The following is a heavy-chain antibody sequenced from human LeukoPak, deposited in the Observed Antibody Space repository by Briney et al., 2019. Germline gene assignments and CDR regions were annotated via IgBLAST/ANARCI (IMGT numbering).Heavy chain of an antibody. J-gene: IGHJ6*02. V-gene: IGHV3-48*04. Sequence: PGGSLRLSCVLSGFTFNAEAMNWVRQAPGKGGEGRGHLRSYSKPILYAHSVKRRFPISRDNAKHSLYLQMNSLRAGDTALYHCARDNSIVNNGMHVWRQGTTVTVSS. D-gene: IGHD3-3*02. CDR1: GFTFNAEA. CDR2: LRSYSKPI. CDR3: ARDNSIVNNGMHV.